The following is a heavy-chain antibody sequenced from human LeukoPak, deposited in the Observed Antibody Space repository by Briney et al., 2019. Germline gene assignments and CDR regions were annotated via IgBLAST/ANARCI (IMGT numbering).Heavy chain of an antibody. J-gene: IGHJ4*02. Sequence: GGSLRLSCAASGFTFSNAYMSWVRQAPGKGLEWVGRIKSKVDGGTIDYAAPVKDSFTISRDDSKNTLYLQMNSLKTEDTAVYYCSTTRGYSGYAWGYWGQGTLVTVSS. V-gene: IGHV3-15*01. CDR1: GFTFSNAY. D-gene: IGHD5-12*01. CDR2: IKSKVDGGTI. CDR3: STTRGYSGYAWGY.